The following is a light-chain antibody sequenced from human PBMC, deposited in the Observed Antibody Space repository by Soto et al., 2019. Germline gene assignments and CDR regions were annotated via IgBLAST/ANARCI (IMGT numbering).Light chain of an antibody. J-gene: IGKJ1*01. V-gene: IGKV3-15*01. Sequence: EIVLTQSPATLSVSPGERATLSCRASQSVSSNLAWYQQKPGQAPRRLIYGATTRATGSPARFSSSGAGTEFTPTISSLQSEDFAVEYCQQYNNWPPWTFGQGTKVDIK. CDR3: QQYNNWPPWT. CDR1: QSVSSN. CDR2: GAT.